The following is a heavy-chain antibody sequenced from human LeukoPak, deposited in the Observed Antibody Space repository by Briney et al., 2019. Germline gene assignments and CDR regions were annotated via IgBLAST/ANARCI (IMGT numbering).Heavy chain of an antibody. D-gene: IGHD4-17*01. CDR3: AKVATTVTTLNWFHP. Sequence: GGSLRLSRAASGFTFSTYGMTWVRQAPGKGLEWVSGISGSSGATYYADSVKGRFTISRDQSKNTLYLQMNSLRVEDTAIYYCAKVATTVTTLNWFHPWGQGTLVTVSS. CDR1: GFTFSTYG. V-gene: IGHV3-23*01. J-gene: IGHJ5*02. CDR2: ISGSSGAT.